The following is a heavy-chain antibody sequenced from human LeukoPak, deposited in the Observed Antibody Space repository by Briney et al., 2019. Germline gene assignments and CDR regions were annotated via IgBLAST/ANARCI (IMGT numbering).Heavy chain of an antibody. D-gene: IGHD2/OR15-2a*01. J-gene: IGHJ4*02. V-gene: IGHV3-23*01. Sequence: PGGSLRLSCAASGFTFSSYTMSWVRQAPGKGLEWVSGISTGGGSTYYADSVKGRFTISRDNSKNTLYLHVNSLRAEDTAVYYCANGYNSTWHGFDYWGQGTPVTVSS. CDR1: GFTFSSYT. CDR3: ANGYNSTWHGFDY. CDR2: ISTGGGST.